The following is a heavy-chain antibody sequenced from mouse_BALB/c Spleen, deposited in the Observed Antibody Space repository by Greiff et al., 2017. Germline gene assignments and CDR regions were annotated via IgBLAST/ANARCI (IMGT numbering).Heavy chain of an antibody. D-gene: IGHD1-1*01. J-gene: IGHJ2*01. CDR2: ISDGGSYT. V-gene: IGHV5-4*02. CDR3: ARCGIYYYGSSSYYFDY. CDR1: GFTFSDYY. Sequence: EVMLVESGGGLVKPGGSLKLSCAASGFTFSDYYMYWVRQTPEKRLEWVATISDGGSYTYYPDSVKGRFTISRDNAKNNLYLQMSSLRSEDTALYYCARCGIYYYGSSSYYFDYWGQGTTLTVSS.